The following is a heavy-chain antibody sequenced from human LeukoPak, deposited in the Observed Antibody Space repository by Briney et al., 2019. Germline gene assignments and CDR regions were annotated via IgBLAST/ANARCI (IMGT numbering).Heavy chain of an antibody. CDR3: ARISYGGYADY. D-gene: IGHD5-12*01. Sequence: ASVKVSCKASGYTFIGNYIHWVRQVPGQGLEWIGWINPNSGGTDYAHNLRGRVSMTRDTSLNTAYLELSSLKSNDTAVYFCARISYGGYADYWGQGSLVTVSS. V-gene: IGHV1-2*02. J-gene: IGHJ4*02. CDR2: INPNSGGT. CDR1: GYTFIGNY.